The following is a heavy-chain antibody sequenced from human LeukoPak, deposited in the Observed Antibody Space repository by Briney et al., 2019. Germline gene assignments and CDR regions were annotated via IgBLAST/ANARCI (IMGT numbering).Heavy chain of an antibody. V-gene: IGHV4-59*01. CDR1: GGSMRSYY. CDR3: ARGLTGDRYGPDTFDI. J-gene: IGHJ3*02. CDR2: IYYSGST. Sequence: SETLSLTCTVSGGSMRSYYWIWIRQPPGKGLEWSGYIYYSGSTNYNPSLKSRVTVSVDRSKNQFSLKLTSVTAADTAVYYCARGLTGDRYGPDTFDIWGQGTMVTVSS. D-gene: IGHD5-18*01.